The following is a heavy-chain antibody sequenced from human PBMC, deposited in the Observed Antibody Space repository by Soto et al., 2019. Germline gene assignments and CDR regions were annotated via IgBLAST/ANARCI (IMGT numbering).Heavy chain of an antibody. V-gene: IGHV4-34*01. CDR1: GGSFSGYY. Sequence: QVQLQQWGAGLLKPSETLSLTCAVYGGSFSGYYWSWIRQPPGKGLEWIGEINHSGSTNYNPSLKSRVTISVDQSKNQCALELSSVTAADRAVYYCASPTYYDILGGMDVWGQGTTVTVSS. J-gene: IGHJ6*02. CDR2: INHSGST. D-gene: IGHD3-9*01. CDR3: ASPTYYDILGGMDV.